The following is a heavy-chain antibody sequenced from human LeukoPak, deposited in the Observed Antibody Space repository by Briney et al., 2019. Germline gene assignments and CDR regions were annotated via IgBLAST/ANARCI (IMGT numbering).Heavy chain of an antibody. V-gene: IGHV3-64*04. CDR1: GFTFSSYA. Sequence: PGGSLRLSCSASGFTFSSYAMHWVRQAPGKGLEYVSAISSNGGSTYYADSVKGRFTISRDNSKNTLYLQMSSLRVEDTAIYYCARGRDYFPIDYWGQGTFVIVSS. D-gene: IGHD2/OR15-2a*01. CDR2: ISSNGGST. CDR3: ARGRDYFPIDY. J-gene: IGHJ4*02.